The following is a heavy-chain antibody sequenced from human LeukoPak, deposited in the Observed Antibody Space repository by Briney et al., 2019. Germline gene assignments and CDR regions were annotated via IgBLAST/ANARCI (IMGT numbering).Heavy chain of an antibody. CDR1: GGSISSGSYY. Sequence: PSQTLSLTCTVSGGSISSGSYYWSWIRQPAGKGLEWIGRIYTSGSTNYNPSLKSRVTISVDTSKNQFSLKLSSVTAADTAVYYCASGKYDYVWGSYRPPPDWGQGTLVTVSS. V-gene: IGHV4-61*02. D-gene: IGHD3-16*02. CDR3: ASGKYDYVWGSYRPPPD. CDR2: IYTSGST. J-gene: IGHJ4*02.